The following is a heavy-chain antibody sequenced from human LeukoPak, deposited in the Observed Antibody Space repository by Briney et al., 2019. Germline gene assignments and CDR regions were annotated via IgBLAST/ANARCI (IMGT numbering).Heavy chain of an antibody. V-gene: IGHV3-11*01. CDR3: ARVSKQQLVYYYYGMDV. Sequence: GGSLRLSCAASGFTFSSYAMSWIRQAPGKGLEWVSYISSSGSTIYYADSVKGRFTISRDNAKNSLYLQMNSLRAEDTAVYYCARVSKQQLVYYYYGMDVWAKGPRSPSP. D-gene: IGHD6-13*01. J-gene: IGHJ6*02. CDR2: ISSSGSTI. CDR1: GFTFSSYA.